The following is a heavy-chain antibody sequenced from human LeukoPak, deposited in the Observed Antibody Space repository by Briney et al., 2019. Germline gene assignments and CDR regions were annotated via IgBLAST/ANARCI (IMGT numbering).Heavy chain of an antibody. CDR3: ASQVTDMMVRGVILLEFDY. Sequence: SVKVSCKASRGTFSSYAISWVRQAPGQGLEWMGGIIPIFGTANYAQKFQGRVTITTDESTSTAHMELSSLRSEDTAVYYCASQVTDMMVRGVILLEFDYWGQGTLVTVSS. CDR2: IIPIFGTA. D-gene: IGHD3-10*01. CDR1: RGTFSSYA. J-gene: IGHJ4*02. V-gene: IGHV1-69*05.